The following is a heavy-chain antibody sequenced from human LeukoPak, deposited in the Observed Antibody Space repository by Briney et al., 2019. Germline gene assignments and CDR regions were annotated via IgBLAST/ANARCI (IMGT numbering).Heavy chain of an antibody. CDR3: TRVQMGPTTPPDY. V-gene: IGHV4-39*07. Sequence: PSETLSLTCTVSGGSISSSSYYWGWIRQPPGKGLEWIGSIYYSGSTYYNPSLKSRVTISVDTSKNQFSLKLSSVTAADTAVYYCTRVQMGPTTPPDYWGQGTLVTVSS. D-gene: IGHD2-15*01. CDR1: GGSISSSSYY. CDR2: IYYSGST. J-gene: IGHJ4*02.